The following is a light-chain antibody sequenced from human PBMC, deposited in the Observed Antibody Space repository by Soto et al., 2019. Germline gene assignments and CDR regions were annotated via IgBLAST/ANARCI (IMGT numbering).Light chain of an antibody. Sequence: EVVMTQSPATPSVSPGERATLSCRASQSVSSNLAWYQQKPGQAPRLLIYGASTRATGIPARFSGSGSGTEFALTISRLQSEDFAVYYCQQYNNWPPLTFGGGTKVEI. CDR1: QSVSSN. J-gene: IGKJ4*01. V-gene: IGKV3-15*01. CDR2: GAS. CDR3: QQYNNWPPLT.